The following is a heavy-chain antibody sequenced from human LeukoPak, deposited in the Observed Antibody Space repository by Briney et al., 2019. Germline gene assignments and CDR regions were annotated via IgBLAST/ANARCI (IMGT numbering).Heavy chain of an antibody. Sequence: GGSLRLSCAASGFTFSSYWMSWVRQAPGKGLEWVANIKQDGSEKYYVDSVKGRFTISRDNSRTTLYLQMNSLRAEDTAVYHCAKDLPAAYFDYWGQGTLVTVSS. CDR2: IKQDGSEK. CDR3: AKDLPAAYFDY. CDR1: GFTFSSYW. V-gene: IGHV3-7*04. J-gene: IGHJ4*02. D-gene: IGHD2-2*01.